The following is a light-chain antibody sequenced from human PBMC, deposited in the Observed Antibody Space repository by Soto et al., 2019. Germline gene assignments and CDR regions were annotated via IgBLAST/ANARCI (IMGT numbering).Light chain of an antibody. Sequence: QLVLTQSPSASATLGASVKLTCTLSSGHSSYAIAWHQQQPEKGPRYLMTLNSDGSHSKGDGVPDRFSGSISGAERYLTISSLQSEDEADYYCQTWATGIRVFGGGTTLTVL. J-gene: IGLJ3*02. CDR2: LNSDGSH. CDR1: SGHSSYA. CDR3: QTWATGIRV. V-gene: IGLV4-69*01.